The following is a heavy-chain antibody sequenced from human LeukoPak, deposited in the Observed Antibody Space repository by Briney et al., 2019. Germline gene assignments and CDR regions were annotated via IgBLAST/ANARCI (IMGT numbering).Heavy chain of an antibody. J-gene: IGHJ4*02. CDR2: ISGSGGST. Sequence: GGSLRLSCAASGFTFSSYAMSWVRQAPGKGLEWVSAISGSGGSTYYADSVKGRFTISRGNSKNTLYLQMNSLRAEDTAVYYCATRPRETYGGGGYWGQGTLVTVSS. V-gene: IGHV3-23*01. D-gene: IGHD4-23*01. CDR3: ATRPRETYGGGGY. CDR1: GFTFSSYA.